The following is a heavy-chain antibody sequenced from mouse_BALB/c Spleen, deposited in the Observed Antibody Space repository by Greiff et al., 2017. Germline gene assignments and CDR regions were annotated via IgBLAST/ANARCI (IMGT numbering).Heavy chain of an antibody. V-gene: IGHV2-9*02. Sequence: VQRVESGPGLVAPSQSLSITCTVSGFSLTSYGVHWVRQPPGKGLEWLGVIWAGGSTNYNSALMSRLSISKDNSKSQVFLKMNSLQTDDTAMYYCARDYYGRGTHYFDYWGQGTTLTVSS. CDR1: GFSLTSYG. D-gene: IGHD1-1*01. J-gene: IGHJ2*01. CDR2: IWAGGST. CDR3: ARDYYGRGTHYFDY.